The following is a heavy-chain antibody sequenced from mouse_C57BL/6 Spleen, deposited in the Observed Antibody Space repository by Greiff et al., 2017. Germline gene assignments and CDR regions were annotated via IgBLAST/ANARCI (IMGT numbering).Heavy chain of an antibody. D-gene: IGHD2-2*01. CDR1: GYSSTGYY. CDR2: INPSTGGT. V-gene: IGHV1-42*01. Sequence: EVQLQQSGPELVKPGASVKISCKASGYSSTGYYMNWVKQSPEKSLEWIGEINPSTGGTTYNQKFKAKATLTVDKSSSTAYMQLKSLTSEDSAVYYCARSQGSSTMVTTGGDYYAMDYWGQGTSVTVSS. CDR3: ARSQGSSTMVTTGGDYYAMDY. J-gene: IGHJ4*01.